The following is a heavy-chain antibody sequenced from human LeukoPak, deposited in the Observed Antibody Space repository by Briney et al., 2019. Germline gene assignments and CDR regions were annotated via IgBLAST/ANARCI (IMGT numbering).Heavy chain of an antibody. CDR3: ARFYDILTLDF. CDR2: MNPNSGNT. D-gene: IGHD3-9*01. Sequence: ASVTVSFKASVYTFTSYDINWVRQASGKGLEGMGWMNPNSGNTGYAQKFQGRVTMTRNTSISTAYMELSSPRSEDTAVYYCARFYDILTLDFWGKGTTVTVSS. V-gene: IGHV1-8*01. CDR1: VYTFTSYD. J-gene: IGHJ6*03.